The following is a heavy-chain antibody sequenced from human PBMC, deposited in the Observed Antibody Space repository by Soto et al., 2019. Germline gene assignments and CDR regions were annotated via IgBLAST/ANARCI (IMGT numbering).Heavy chain of an antibody. CDR2: INADNGNT. V-gene: IGHV1-3*01. CDR3: ERDPNGDPPDY. J-gene: IGHJ4*02. Sequence: GASVKVSCKASGYTFTSYAMHWVRQAPGQRLEWMGWINADNGNTKYAQKFQGRVTITRDTSTSTAYMELRSLRSDDTAVYYCERDPNGDPPDYGGQGTLVTVSS. CDR1: GYTFTSYA. D-gene: IGHD4-17*01.